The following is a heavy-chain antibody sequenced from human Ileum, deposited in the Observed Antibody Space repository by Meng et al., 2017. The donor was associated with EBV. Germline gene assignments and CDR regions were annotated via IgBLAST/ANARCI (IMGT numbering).Heavy chain of an antibody. CDR1: GGSTSSYY. V-gene: IGHV4-59*08. D-gene: IGHD2-15*01. J-gene: IGHJ4*02. CDR3: ARGGWSLDY. Sequence: GQRPESGPGRVKPSETLSPPCTVSGGSTSSYYWSWIRKPPGKGLEWIGYIYYSGSTNYNPSLKSRVTISVDTSKNQFSLNLSSVTAADTAVYYCARGGWSLDYWGQGTLVTVSS. CDR2: IYYSGST.